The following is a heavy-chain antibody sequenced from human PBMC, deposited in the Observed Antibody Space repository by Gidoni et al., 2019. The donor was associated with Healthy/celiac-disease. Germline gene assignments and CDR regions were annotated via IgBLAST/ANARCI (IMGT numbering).Heavy chain of an antibody. V-gene: IGHV3-23*01. D-gene: IGHD3-22*01. CDR2: ISGSGGST. J-gene: IGHJ6*02. Sequence: EVQLLESGGGLVQPWGSLRLSCAASGFTFSSYAMSWVRQAPGKGLEWVSAISGSGGSTYYADSVKGRFTISRDNSKNTLYLQMNSLRAEDTAVYYCAKDQWYYYDSSGYASSGMDVWGQGTTVTVSS. CDR3: AKDQWYYYDSSGYASSGMDV. CDR1: GFTFSSYA.